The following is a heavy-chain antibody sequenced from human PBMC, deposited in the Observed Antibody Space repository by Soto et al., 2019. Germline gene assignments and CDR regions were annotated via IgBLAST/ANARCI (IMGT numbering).Heavy chain of an antibody. CDR1: GXTFXXXX. V-gene: IGHV1-18*01. CDR3: AVTGTKPY. D-gene: IGHD1-7*01. CDR2: ISAYNGNT. Sequence: GASVKVSCKAXGXTFXXXXXXWVRQAPGQGLEWMGWISAYNGNTNYAQKLQGRVTMTTDTSTSTAYMELRSLRSDDTAVYYCAVTGTKPYWGQGTLVTVSS. J-gene: IGHJ4*02.